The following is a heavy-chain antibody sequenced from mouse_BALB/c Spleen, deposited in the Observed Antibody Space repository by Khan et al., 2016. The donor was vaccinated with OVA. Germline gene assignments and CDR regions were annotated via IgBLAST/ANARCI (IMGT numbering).Heavy chain of an antibody. D-gene: IGHD1-1*01. CDR1: GYSITSGYA. CDR3: ARGNYYGYYFDY. Sequence: EVKLEESGPGLVKPSQSLSLTCTVTGYSITSGYARNLIRQFPGNKLEWMGYIRYSGVTSYTPSLKSRISITRDTSKNQFFLQLNSVTTEDTATYYCARGNYYGYYFDYWGQGTTLTVSA. J-gene: IGHJ2*01. CDR2: IRYSGVT. V-gene: IGHV3-2*02.